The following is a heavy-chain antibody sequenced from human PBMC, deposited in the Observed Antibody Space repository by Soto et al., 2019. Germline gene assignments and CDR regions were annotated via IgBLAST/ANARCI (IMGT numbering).Heavy chain of an antibody. J-gene: IGHJ4*02. V-gene: IGHV4-39*02. CDR3: ARDGGHSVVRYYFDY. CDR1: GGSIGRSSYY. Sequence: SETLSLTCTVSGGSIGRSSYYWGWIRQTPGKGLEWIGSIYYSGNTYYNPSLGSRVTVSVDTSKNTLYLQMGSLRAEDMAVYYCARDGGHSVVRYYFDYWGQGTLVTVSS. D-gene: IGHD3-16*01. CDR2: IYYSGNT.